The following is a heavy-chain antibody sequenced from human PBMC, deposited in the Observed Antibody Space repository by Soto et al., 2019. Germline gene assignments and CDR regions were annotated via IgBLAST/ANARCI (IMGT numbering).Heavy chain of an antibody. CDR2: IYYSGST. J-gene: IGHJ5*02. CDR1: GGSISSYY. CDR3: AREYYDYVWGSYRNNWFDP. D-gene: IGHD3-16*02. Sequence: SETLSLTCTVSGGSISSYYWTWIRQPPGKGLEWIGYIYYSGSTNYNPSLKSRVTISVDTSKDQFSLKLSSVTAADTAVYYCAREYYDYVWGSYRNNWFDPWGQGTLVTVSS. V-gene: IGHV4-59*01.